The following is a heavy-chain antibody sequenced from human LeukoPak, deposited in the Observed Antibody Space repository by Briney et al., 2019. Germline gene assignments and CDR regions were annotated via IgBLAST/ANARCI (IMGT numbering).Heavy chain of an antibody. CDR3: ARRRKYSSSCGGYYYYYYTDD. CDR2: INTSVST. CDR1: GGTISGYN. V-gene: IGHV4-4*09. Sequence: PSETLSLTCTVAGGTISGYNWSWIRQPPGQGLEWIGYINTSVSTNYNTSLKSRVTISVDTSKNQFSLTLSSVTAADTAVYYCARRRKYSSSCGGYYYYYYTDDWGKGTTVTVSS. D-gene: IGHD6-6*01. J-gene: IGHJ6*03.